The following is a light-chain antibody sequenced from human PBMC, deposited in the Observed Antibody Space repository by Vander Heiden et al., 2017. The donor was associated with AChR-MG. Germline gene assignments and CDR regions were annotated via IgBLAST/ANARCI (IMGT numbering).Light chain of an antibody. CDR1: SSNIGRNA. V-gene: IGLV1-44*01. Sequence: QSVLTQPPSASGTPGQRVTIPCSGSSSNIGRNALNWYQQLPGTAPKLLIYSNNQRPSGVPDRCSGSKSDTSASLAISGLQSEDEADYYCAAWDDSLNAVVFGGGTKLTVL. J-gene: IGLJ2*01. CDR3: AAWDDSLNAVV. CDR2: SNN.